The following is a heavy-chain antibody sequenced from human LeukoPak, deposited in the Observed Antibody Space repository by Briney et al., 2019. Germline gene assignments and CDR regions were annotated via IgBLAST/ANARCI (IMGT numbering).Heavy chain of an antibody. CDR2: ISSSSTYI. J-gene: IGHJ4*02. CDR1: GFTLSSYS. V-gene: IGHV3-21*01. CDR3: AREGVTAPGDY. D-gene: IGHD2-21*02. Sequence: GGSLRLSCAASGFTLSSYSMNWVRQAPGKGLEWVSSISSSSTYIYYADSVKGRFSISRDNAKNSLCLQMNSLRAEDTAVYYCAREGVTAPGDYWGQGTLVTVSS.